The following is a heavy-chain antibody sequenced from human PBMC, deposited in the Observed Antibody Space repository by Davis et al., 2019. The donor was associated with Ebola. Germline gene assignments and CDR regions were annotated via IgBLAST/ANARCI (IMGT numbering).Heavy chain of an antibody. CDR3: AKHIAARPLVYYFDY. V-gene: IGHV3-23*01. J-gene: IGHJ4*02. D-gene: IGHD6-6*01. CDR1: GFTFSSYT. CDR2: ISGSGGST. Sequence: PGGPLRLSCAASGFTFSSYTMSWVRQAPGKGLEWVSTISGSGGSTLYADSVKGRFTISRDNSKNTLYLQMNSLRAEDTAVYYCAKHIAARPLVYYFDYWGQGTLVTVSS.